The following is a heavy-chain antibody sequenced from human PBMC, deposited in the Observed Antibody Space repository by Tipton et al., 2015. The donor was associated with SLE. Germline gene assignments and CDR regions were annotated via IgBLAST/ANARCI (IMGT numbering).Heavy chain of an antibody. CDR3: ARAGYYGSGSYLSSSDAPGFDY. CDR1: GGSISSYY. D-gene: IGHD3-10*01. CDR2: IYYSGST. V-gene: IGHV4-59*01. Sequence: LRLSCTVSGGSISSYYWSWIRQPPGKGLEWIGYIYYSGSTNYNPSLKSRVTISVDTSKNQFSLKLSSVTAADTAVYYCARAGYYGSGSYLSSSDAPGFDYWGQGTLVTVSS. J-gene: IGHJ4*02.